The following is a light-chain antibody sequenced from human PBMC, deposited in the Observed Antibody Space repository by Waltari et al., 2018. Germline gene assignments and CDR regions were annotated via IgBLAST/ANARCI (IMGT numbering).Light chain of an antibody. V-gene: IGLV2-14*03. J-gene: IGLJ2*01. CDR2: DVS. CDR3: SSDTSSSPVV. Sequence: QSALTQPASVSGSPGQPITISCTGTSSDVGGYNYVSWYQQHPGKAPKLMIYDVSNRPAGFSSLFSGSKSDNTASLTISGLQAEDEADYYCSSDTSSSPVVFGGGTKLTVL. CDR1: SSDVGGYNY.